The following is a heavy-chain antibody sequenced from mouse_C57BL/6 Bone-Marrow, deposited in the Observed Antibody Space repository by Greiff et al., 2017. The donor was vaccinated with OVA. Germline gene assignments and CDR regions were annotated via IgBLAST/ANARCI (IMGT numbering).Heavy chain of an antibody. D-gene: IGHD1-1*01. CDR2: INPYNGDT. J-gene: IGHJ1*03. CDR3: ARITTVVENWYFDV. CDR1: GYSFTGYF. Sequence: VQRVESGPELVKPGDSVKISCKASGYSFTGYFMNWVMQSHGKSLEWIGRINPYNGDTFYNQKFKGKATLTVDKSSSTAHMELRSLTSEDSAVYYCARITTVVENWYFDVWGTGTTVTVSS. V-gene: IGHV1-20*01.